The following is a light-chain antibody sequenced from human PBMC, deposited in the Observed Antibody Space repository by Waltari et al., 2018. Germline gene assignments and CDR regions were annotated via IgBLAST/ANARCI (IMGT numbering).Light chain of an antibody. CDR1: QSISSG. CDR3: QQYNSYPVT. J-gene: IGKJ2*01. CDR2: DAS. Sequence: DIQMTQSPSTLSASVGDTVTLSCRASQSISSGLAWDQRKPWKAPSLLIYDASRLDIGVPSRFSASGSGTEFTLTISSLQPDDFATYYCQQYNSYPVTFGQGTKLEIK. V-gene: IGKV1-5*01.